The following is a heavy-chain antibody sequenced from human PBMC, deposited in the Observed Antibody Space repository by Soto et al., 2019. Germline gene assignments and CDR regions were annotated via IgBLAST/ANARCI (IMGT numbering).Heavy chain of an antibody. V-gene: IGHV1-18*01. D-gene: IGHD2-2*01. CDR3: ARDCSSTSCYRRNDY. CDR1: GYTFTSYG. Sequence: GASVKVSCKASGYTFTSYGISWVRQAPGQGLEWMGWISAYNGNTNHAQKLQGRVTMTTDTSTSTAYMELRSLRSDDTAVYYCARDCSSTSCYRRNDYWGQGTLVTASS. J-gene: IGHJ4*02. CDR2: ISAYNGNT.